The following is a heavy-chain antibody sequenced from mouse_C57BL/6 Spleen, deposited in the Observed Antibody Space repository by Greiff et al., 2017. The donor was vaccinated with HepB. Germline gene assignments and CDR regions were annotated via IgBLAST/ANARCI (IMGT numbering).Heavy chain of an antibody. CDR2: IYPGDGDT. J-gene: IGHJ1*03. CDR1: GYAFSSYW. V-gene: IGHV1-80*01. CDR3: AGVGLGYVHWYFDC. Sequence: VQLQQSGAELVKPGASVKISCKASGYAFSSYWMNWVKQRPGKGLEWIGQIYPGDGDTNYNGKFKGKATLTADKSSSTAYMKLSSLTSEDSAVYFCAGVGLGYVHWYFDCWGTGTTVTVSS. D-gene: IGHD3-2*02.